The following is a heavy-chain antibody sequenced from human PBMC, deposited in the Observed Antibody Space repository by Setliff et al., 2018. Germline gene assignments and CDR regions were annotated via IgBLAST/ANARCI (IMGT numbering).Heavy chain of an antibody. V-gene: IGHV4-34*01. D-gene: IGHD4-17*01. J-gene: IGHJ6*03. Sequence: PSETLSLTCAVYGGSFSGYYWNWIRQAPGKGLEWIGEINHSGSTNYNPSLKTRVTISVDTSKNQFSLTLSSVTAADTAVYYCARETTMTYYFYYMDVWGKGTTVTVSS. CDR1: GGSFSGYY. CDR3: ARETTMTYYFYYMDV. CDR2: INHSGST.